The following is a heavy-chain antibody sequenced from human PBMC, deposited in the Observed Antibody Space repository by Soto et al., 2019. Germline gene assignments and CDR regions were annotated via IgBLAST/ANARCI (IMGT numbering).Heavy chain of an antibody. Sequence: ASVKVSCKASGGTFSSYAISWVRQAPGQGLEWMGGIIPIFGTANYAQKFQGRVTITADKSTSTAYMGLSSLRSEDTAVYYCARDGYSSGWTPFDYWGQGTLVTVSS. CDR1: GGTFSSYA. J-gene: IGHJ4*02. D-gene: IGHD6-19*01. V-gene: IGHV1-69*06. CDR3: ARDGYSSGWTPFDY. CDR2: IIPIFGTA.